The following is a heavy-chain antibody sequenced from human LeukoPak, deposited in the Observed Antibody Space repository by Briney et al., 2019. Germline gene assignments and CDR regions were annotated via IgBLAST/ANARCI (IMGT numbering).Heavy chain of an antibody. J-gene: IGHJ4*02. D-gene: IGHD6-19*01. CDR2: ISSSSSYI. CDR1: GFTFSSYS. CDR3: ARDRQWLLNYFDY. V-gene: IGHV3-21*01. Sequence: GGSLRLSCAASGFTFSSYSMNWVRQAPGKGLEWVSSISSSSSYIYYADSVKGRFTISRDNAKNSLYLQMNSLRAEDTAVYYCARDRQWLLNYFDYWGQGTLVTVSS.